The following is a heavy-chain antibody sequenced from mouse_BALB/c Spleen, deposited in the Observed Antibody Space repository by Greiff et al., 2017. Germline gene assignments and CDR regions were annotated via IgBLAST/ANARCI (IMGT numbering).Heavy chain of an antibody. J-gene: IGHJ2*01. Sequence: EVQLQQSGPGLVKPSQSLSLTCSVTGYSITSGYYWNWIRQFPGNKLEWMGYISYDGSNNYNPSLKNRISITRDTSKNQFFLKLNSVTTEDTATYYCAREGGNYPVYFDYWGQGTTLTVSS. V-gene: IGHV3-6*02. CDR2: ISYDGSN. CDR3: AREGGNYPVYFDY. CDR1: GYSITSGYY. D-gene: IGHD2-1*01.